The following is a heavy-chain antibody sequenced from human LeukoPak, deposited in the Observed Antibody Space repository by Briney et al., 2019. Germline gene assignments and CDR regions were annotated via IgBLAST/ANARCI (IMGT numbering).Heavy chain of an antibody. CDR3: VRTCMVPGTYYMDV. V-gene: IGHV4-4*02. CDR1: GDSISSTNW. Sequence: SGTLSLTCAVSGDSISSTNWWWWVRQPPGGGLVWCGESYHTGSTNYNPSLKSRVTISVDKSNNQFSLKMSSVTAADTAVYYCVRTCMVPGTYYMDVWGKGTTVTISS. D-gene: IGHD3-10*01. J-gene: IGHJ6*03. CDR2: SYHTGST.